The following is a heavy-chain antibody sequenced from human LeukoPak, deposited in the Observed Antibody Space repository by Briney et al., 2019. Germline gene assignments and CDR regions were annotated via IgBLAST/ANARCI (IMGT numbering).Heavy chain of an antibody. CDR3: ARDCCASGSHDY. V-gene: IGHV3-7*01. CDR2: INPDGSEK. CDR1: AFRFSNHW. J-gene: IGHJ4*01. D-gene: IGHD3-10*01. Sequence: PGGSLRLSCAASAFRFSNHWISWVRQAPGEGLESVANINPDGSEKNYVESVKGRFTISRDNATKSVYLQIYSLRDEDTAVYYCARDCCASGSHDYWGHGTLVTVSS.